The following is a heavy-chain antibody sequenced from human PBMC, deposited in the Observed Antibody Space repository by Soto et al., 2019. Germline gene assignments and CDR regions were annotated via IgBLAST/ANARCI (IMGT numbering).Heavy chain of an antibody. J-gene: IGHJ5*02. CDR2: IKPDSGDT. CDR3: ARRSSTYLNEIIYDP. V-gene: IGHV1-2*02. CDR1: RYTFTSYD. D-gene: IGHD2-2*01. Sequence: AAVKVSCKACRYTFTSYDIFWVRQSPGQGLEWMGWIKPDSGDTHYAQNFQGRVTMTRDTSINTAYMELNNLVSDDTAVYYCARRSSTYLNEIIYDPWGQGTLVTVSS.